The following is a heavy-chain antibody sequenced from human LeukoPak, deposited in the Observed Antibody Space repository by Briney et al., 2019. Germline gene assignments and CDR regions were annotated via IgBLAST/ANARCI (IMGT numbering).Heavy chain of an antibody. V-gene: IGHV1-69*04. CDR1: GGTFSSYG. CDR3: ARDKTYCSAASCYSAHVY. CDR2: IIPTLGMA. Sequence: SVKVSCKASGGTFSSYGISWVRQAPGQGLEWMGRIIPTLGMASYAQKFQGRVTITADRSTSTAYMELSSLRSEDTAMYYCARDKTYCSAASCYSAHVYWGQGSLVTVSS. J-gene: IGHJ4*02. D-gene: IGHD2-15*01.